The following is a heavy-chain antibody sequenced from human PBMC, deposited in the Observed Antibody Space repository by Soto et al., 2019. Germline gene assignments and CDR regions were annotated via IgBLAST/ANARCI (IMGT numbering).Heavy chain of an antibody. Sequence: SETLSLTCTVSGGSISSYYWSWIRQPPGKGLEWIGYIYYSGSTNYNPSLKSRVTISVDTSKNQFSLKLSSVTAADTAVYYCAGSYGDYVRWFDPWGQGTLVTVSS. J-gene: IGHJ5*02. CDR3: AGSYGDYVRWFDP. V-gene: IGHV4-59*01. CDR1: GGSISSYY. D-gene: IGHD4-17*01. CDR2: IYYSGST.